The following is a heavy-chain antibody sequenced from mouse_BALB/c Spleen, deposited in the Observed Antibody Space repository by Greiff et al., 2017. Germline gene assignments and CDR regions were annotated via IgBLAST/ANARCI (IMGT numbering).Heavy chain of an antibody. V-gene: IGHV5-6-5*01. D-gene: IGHD2-3*01. CDR2: ISSGGST. J-gene: IGHJ2*01. CDR1: GFTFSSYA. CDR3: ARGGYDSLDY. Sequence: EVQRVESGGGLVKPGGSLKLSCAASGFTFSSYAMSWVRQTPEKRLEWVASISSGGSTYYPDSVKGRFTISRDNARNILYLQMSSLRSEDTAMYYCARGGYDSLDYWGQGTTLTVSS.